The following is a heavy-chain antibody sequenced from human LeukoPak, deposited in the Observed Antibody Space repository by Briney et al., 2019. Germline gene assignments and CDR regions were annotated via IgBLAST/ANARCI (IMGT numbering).Heavy chain of an antibody. V-gene: IGHV1-18*01. Sequence: ASVKVSCKTSGYTFTSDGISWVRQAPGQGLEWMGWIGSYKGNTNYAQMFQGRVTMTTDTSTSTAYMELKNLRSDDTAVYYCARTPGMVVVKTFYCMDVWGQGTTVTVSS. CDR2: IGSYKGNT. J-gene: IGHJ6*02. CDR3: ARTPGMVVVKTFYCMDV. D-gene: IGHD3-22*01. CDR1: GYTFTSDG.